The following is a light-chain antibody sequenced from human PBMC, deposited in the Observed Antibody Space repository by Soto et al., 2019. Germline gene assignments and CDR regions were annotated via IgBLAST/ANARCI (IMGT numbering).Light chain of an antibody. V-gene: IGKV3-20*01. Sequence: EIVLTQSPGTLSLSPGERATLSCRASQSVSNNYLAWYQQKPGQAPRLLIYGASNRATGIPDRFNGSGSGTDFTLTITRLEPEDFAVYYCQHYGYSLWTFGQGTKVDI. CDR2: GAS. J-gene: IGKJ1*01. CDR1: QSVSNNY. CDR3: QHYGYSLWT.